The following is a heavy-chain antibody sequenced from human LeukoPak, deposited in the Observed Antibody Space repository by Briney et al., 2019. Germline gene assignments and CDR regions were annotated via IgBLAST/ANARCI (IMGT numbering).Heavy chain of an antibody. CDR3: ATEEMATITSDYYYGMDV. CDR1: GGTFSSYA. Sequence: ASVNASCKASGGTFSSYAISWVRQAPGQGLEWMGRIIPILGIANYAQKFQGRVTITADKSTSTAYMELSSLRSEDTAVYYCATEEMATITSDYYYGMDVWGQGTTVTVSS. V-gene: IGHV1-69*04. CDR2: IIPILGIA. J-gene: IGHJ6*02. D-gene: IGHD5-24*01.